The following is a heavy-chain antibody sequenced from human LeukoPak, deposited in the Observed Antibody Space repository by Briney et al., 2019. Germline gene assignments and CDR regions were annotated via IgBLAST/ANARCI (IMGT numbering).Heavy chain of an antibody. CDR3: ARVNGGSFDLAYYGMDV. Sequence: PGGSLRLSCAASGFTFSSYWMHWVRQAPGKGLVWVSRINSDGSSTSYADSVKGRFTISRDNAKNTLYLQMNSLRAEDTAVYYCARVNGGSFDLAYYGMDVWGRGTTVTVSS. V-gene: IGHV3-74*01. D-gene: IGHD1-26*01. CDR2: INSDGSST. CDR1: GFTFSSYW. J-gene: IGHJ6*02.